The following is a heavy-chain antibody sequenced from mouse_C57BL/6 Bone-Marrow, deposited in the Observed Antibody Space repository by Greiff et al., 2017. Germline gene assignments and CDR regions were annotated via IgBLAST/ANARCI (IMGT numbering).Heavy chain of an antibody. Sequence: VQLKESGAELARPGASVKLSCKASGYTFTSYGISWVKQRTGQGLEWIGEIYPRSGNTYYNEKFKGKATLTADKPSSTAYMELRSLTSEDSAVYFCGNIYYYGSRYFDYWGQGTTLTVSS. CDR1: GYTFTSYG. CDR2: IYPRSGNT. J-gene: IGHJ2*01. CDR3: GNIYYYGSRYFDY. D-gene: IGHD1-1*01. V-gene: IGHV1-81*01.